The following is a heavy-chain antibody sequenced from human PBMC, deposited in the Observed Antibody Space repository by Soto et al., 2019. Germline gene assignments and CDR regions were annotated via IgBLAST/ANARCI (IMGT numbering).Heavy chain of an antibody. Sequence: SETLSLTCTVSGGSISSGGYYWTWIRQHPGKGLEWIGYIYYSGSTSYHPSLKSRVTISVDTSKNQFSLKLSSVTAADTAVYYCASSSTSLGMDVWGQGTTVTVSS. V-gene: IGHV4-31*03. CDR1: GGSISSGGYY. CDR3: ASSSTSLGMDV. D-gene: IGHD2-2*01. CDR2: IYYSGST. J-gene: IGHJ6*02.